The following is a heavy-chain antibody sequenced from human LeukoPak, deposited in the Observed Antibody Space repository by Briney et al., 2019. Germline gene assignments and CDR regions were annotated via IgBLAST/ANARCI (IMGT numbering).Heavy chain of an antibody. CDR2: ISGSGGYT. D-gene: IGHD2-8*01. CDR3: AKEMVLGTGDY. V-gene: IGHV3-23*01. J-gene: IGHJ4*02. Sequence: PGGSLRLSCAASGFTFSSYAMSWVRQAPGKGLEWVSGISGSGGYTYYADSVKGRVTISRGNSKNTLYLQMNSLRAKDTAVYYCAKEMVLGTGDYWGQGTLVTVSS. CDR1: GFTFSSYA.